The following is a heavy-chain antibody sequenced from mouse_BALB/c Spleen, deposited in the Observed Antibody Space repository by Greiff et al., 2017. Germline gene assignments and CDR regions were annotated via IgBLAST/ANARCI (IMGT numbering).Heavy chain of an antibody. CDR2: ISYSGST. Sequence: EVQLVDSGPGLVKPSQSLSLTCTVTGYSITSDYAWTWIRQFPGNKLEWMGYISYSGSTSYNPSLKSRISITRDTSKNQFFLQLNSVTTEDTATYYCARSGIRYSFADWGQGTLVTVSA. V-gene: IGHV3-2*02. CDR1: GYSITSDYA. J-gene: IGHJ3*01. D-gene: IGHD1-1*01. CDR3: ARSGIRYSFAD.